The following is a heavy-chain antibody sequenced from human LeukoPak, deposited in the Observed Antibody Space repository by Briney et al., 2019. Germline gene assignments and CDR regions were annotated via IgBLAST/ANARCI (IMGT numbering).Heavy chain of an antibody. Sequence: SETLSLTCTVSGGSISSSSYYWGWIRQPPGKGLEWIGSIYYSGSTYYNPSLKSRVTISVDTSKNQFSLNLNSVTAADTAVYYCARDVVAAPGTWDYWGQGTLVTVSS. CDR2: IYYSGST. D-gene: IGHD6-13*01. J-gene: IGHJ4*02. V-gene: IGHV4-39*02. CDR1: GGSISSSSYY. CDR3: ARDVVAAPGTWDY.